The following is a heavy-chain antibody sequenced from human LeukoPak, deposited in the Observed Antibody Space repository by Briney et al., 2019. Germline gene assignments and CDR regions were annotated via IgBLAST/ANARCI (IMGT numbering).Heavy chain of an antibody. V-gene: IGHV3-23*01. CDR3: AKRYVVPRTTYYFDY. D-gene: IGHD1-1*01. CDR1: GFXFSSYA. CDR2: ITGSGSST. Sequence: PGGSLRLSCSASGFXFSSYAISWVRQAPGKGLEWVSAITGSGSSTYYADSVKGRFTISRDNSENTLYLQMNSLRAEDTAVYYCAKRYVVPRTTYYFDYWGQGTLVTVSS. J-gene: IGHJ4*02.